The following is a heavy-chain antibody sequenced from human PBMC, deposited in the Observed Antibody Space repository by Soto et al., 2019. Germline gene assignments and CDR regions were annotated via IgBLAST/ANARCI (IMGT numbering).Heavy chain of an antibody. Sequence: QVQLVQSGAEVKKPGASVKVSCKASGYTFTSYAMHWVRQAPGQRLEWMGWINAGNGNTKYSQKFQGTVTITRDTSASTAYMELSSLRSEDTAVYYCARDTPTSGMGRGVITSYYYYMDVWGKGTTVTVSS. J-gene: IGHJ6*03. CDR3: ARDTPTSGMGRGVITSYYYYMDV. D-gene: IGHD3-10*01. CDR2: INAGNGNT. V-gene: IGHV1-3*01. CDR1: GYTFTSYA.